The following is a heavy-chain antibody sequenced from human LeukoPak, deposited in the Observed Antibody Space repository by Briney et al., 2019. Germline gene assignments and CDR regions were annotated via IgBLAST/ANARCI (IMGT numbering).Heavy chain of an antibody. J-gene: IGHJ5*02. Sequence: SETLSLTCAVYGGSFSGYYWSWIRQPPGKGLEWIGEINHSGSTNCNPSLKSRVTISVDTSKNQFSLKLSSVTAADTAVYYCAREKAGYDFWSGYSPDWFDPWGQGTLVTVSS. CDR1: GGSFSGYY. D-gene: IGHD3-3*01. CDR2: INHSGST. CDR3: AREKAGYDFWSGYSPDWFDP. V-gene: IGHV4-34*01.